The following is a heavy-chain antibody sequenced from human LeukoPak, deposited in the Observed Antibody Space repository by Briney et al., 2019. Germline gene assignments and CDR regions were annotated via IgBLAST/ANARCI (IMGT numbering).Heavy chain of an antibody. V-gene: IGHV1-2*02. Sequence: ASVKVSCKASGYTFTGYYMHWVRQAPGQGLEWMGWINPNSGGTNYAQKFQGRVTMTRDTSISTAYMELSRLRSDDTAVYYCARVVYSGYDVSDYWGRGTLVTVSS. J-gene: IGHJ4*02. CDR3: ARVVYSGYDVSDY. CDR2: INPNSGGT. CDR1: GYTFTGYY. D-gene: IGHD5-12*01.